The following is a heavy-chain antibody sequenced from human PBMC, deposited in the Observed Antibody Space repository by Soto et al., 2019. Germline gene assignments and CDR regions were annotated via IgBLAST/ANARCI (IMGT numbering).Heavy chain of an antibody. J-gene: IGHJ6*02. CDR1: GFTFNNSG. D-gene: IGHD4-17*01. CDR3: VKDRVPGAYGHYYGMDV. V-gene: IGHV3-30*18. CDR2: LSFDGSEK. Sequence: QVQLVESGGGVVQPRRSLRLSCGASGFTFNNSGMHWVRQVPGKGLEWVAVLSFDGSEKYYADSVKGRFTISRDNSKNTLYLQMNRLRIEDAAVYHCVKDRVPGAYGHYYGMDVWGQGTTVTVSS.